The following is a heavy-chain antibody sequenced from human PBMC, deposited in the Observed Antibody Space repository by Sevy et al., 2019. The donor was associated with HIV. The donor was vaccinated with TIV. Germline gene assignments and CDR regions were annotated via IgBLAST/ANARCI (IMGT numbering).Heavy chain of an antibody. V-gene: IGHV3-23*01. J-gene: IGHJ3*02. CDR1: GFTFSDSY. CDR3: AGGRYDSSGSFDAFDI. Sequence: GGSLRLSCAASGFTFSDSYMSWFRQAPGKGLEWVSTIFRSGGVTYYADSVKGRCTISRDNFKNTLNLQMHSLRAEDTAVYYCAGGRYDSSGSFDAFDIWGQGTMVTVSS. D-gene: IGHD3-22*01. CDR2: IFRSGGVT.